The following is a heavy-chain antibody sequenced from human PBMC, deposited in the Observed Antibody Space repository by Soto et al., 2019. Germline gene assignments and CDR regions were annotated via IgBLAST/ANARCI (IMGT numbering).Heavy chain of an antibody. CDR1: GITFSSSA. CDR3: AKSPIAAAGTYYHYYMDV. Sequence: GGSLRLSCTSSGITFSSSAMSWVRQAPGKGLDWVSAISGRGAGTYYADSVKGRFTISRDISKNTLYLQMDSLRAEDTAVYYCAKSPIAAAGTYYHYYMDVWGKGTTVTVSS. CDR2: ISGRGAGT. J-gene: IGHJ6*03. V-gene: IGHV3-23*01. D-gene: IGHD6-13*01.